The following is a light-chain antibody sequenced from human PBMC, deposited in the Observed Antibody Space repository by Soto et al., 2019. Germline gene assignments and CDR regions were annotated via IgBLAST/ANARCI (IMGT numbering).Light chain of an antibody. CDR1: SSDVGGYNY. CDR3: NSYTGSSAPYV. V-gene: IGLV2-14*03. Sequence: QSALTQPASVSGSPGQSITISCTGTSSDVGGYNYVSWYQQHPGKAPKLMIYDVSSRPSGVSNRFSGSKSGNTASLTISGLQAEDEADYYCNSYTGSSAPYVFGTGTKVTVL. J-gene: IGLJ1*01. CDR2: DVS.